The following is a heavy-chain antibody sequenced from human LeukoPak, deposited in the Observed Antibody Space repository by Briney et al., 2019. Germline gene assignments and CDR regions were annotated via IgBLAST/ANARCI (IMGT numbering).Heavy chain of an antibody. Sequence: GASVKVSCKASGYTFTSYGISWVRQAPGQGLERMGWISAYNGNTDSAQKLQGRVTMTTDTSTSTAYMDLRSLRSDDTAVYYCARDHRGAQDYWGQGTLVTVSS. D-gene: IGHD1-26*01. CDR3: ARDHRGAQDY. CDR2: ISAYNGNT. V-gene: IGHV1-18*01. CDR1: GYTFTSYG. J-gene: IGHJ4*02.